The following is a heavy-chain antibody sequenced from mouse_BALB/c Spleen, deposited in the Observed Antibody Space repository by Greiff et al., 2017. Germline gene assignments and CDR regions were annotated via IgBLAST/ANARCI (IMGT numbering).Heavy chain of an antibody. Sequence: EVKLVESGPGLVKPSQSLSLTCTVTGYSITSDYAWNWIRQFPGNKLEWMGYISYSGSTSYNPSLKSRISITRDTSKNQFFLQLNSVTTEDTATYYCARREGNYYFDYWGQGTTLTVSS. CDR1: GYSITSDYA. V-gene: IGHV3-2*02. CDR2: ISYSGST. CDR3: ARREGNYYFDY. J-gene: IGHJ2*01.